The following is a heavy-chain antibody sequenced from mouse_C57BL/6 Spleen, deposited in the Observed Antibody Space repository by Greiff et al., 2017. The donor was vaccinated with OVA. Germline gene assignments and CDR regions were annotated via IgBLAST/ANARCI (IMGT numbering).Heavy chain of an antibody. CDR1: GFTFSSYG. CDR3: ARQYGNYMGYAMDY. V-gene: IGHV5-6*02. D-gene: IGHD2-1*01. J-gene: IGHJ4*01. Sequence: DVMLVESGGDLVKPGGSLKLSCAASGFTFSSYGMSWVRQTPDKRLEWVATISSGGSYTYYPDSVKGRFTISRDNAKNTLYLQMSSLKSEDTAMYYCARQYGNYMGYAMDYWGQGTSVTVSS. CDR2: ISSGGSYT.